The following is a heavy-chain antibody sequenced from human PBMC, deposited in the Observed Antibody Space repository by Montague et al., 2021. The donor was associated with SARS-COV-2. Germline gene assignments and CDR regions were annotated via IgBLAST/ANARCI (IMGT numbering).Heavy chain of an antibody. CDR1: GASVGSSG. CDR3: ARETMTADAFDI. Sequence: SETLSLTCTVSGASVGSSGWGWIRQSPGKGLEWIGYFYSVGSTDYNPSRKSRVSISRDTSKNQFSLKVRSVTAADTAVYYCARETMTADAFDIWGQGTMVTVSS. CDR2: FYSVGST. D-gene: IGHD1-14*01. V-gene: IGHV4-59*02. J-gene: IGHJ3*02.